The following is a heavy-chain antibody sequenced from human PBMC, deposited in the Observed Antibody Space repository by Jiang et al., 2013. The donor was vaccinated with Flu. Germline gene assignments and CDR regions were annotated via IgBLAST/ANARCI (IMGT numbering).Heavy chain of an antibody. CDR1: GFTFSSYA. V-gene: IGHV3-30-3*01. CDR2: ISYDGSNK. Sequence: QLVESGGGVVQPGRSLRLSCAASGFTFSSYAMHWVRQAPGKGLEWVAVISYDGSNKYYADSVKGRFTISRDNSKNTLYLQMNSLRAEDTAVYYCARESPLYDSSGWDYWGQGTLVTVSS. CDR3: ARESPLYDSSGWDY. J-gene: IGHJ4*02. D-gene: IGHD3-22*01.